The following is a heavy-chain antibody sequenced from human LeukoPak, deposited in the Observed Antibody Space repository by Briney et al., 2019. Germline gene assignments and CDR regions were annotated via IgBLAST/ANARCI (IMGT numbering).Heavy chain of an antibody. D-gene: IGHD2-15*01. J-gene: IGHJ3*02. CDR2: TSSSSSTI. CDR1: GFTSSTYR. CDR3: ARLAHDAFDI. Sequence: GGSLRLSCAASGFTSSTYRMNWVRQAPGKGLEWVSYTSSSSSTIYYADSVKGRFTISRDNAKNSLYLQMNSLRAEDRGAYYCARLAHDAFDIWGQGTLVTVSS. V-gene: IGHV3-48*01.